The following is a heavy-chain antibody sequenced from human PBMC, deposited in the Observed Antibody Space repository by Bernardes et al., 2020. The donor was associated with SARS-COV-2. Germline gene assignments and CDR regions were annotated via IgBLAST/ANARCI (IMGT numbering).Heavy chain of an antibody. CDR1: GYSFSTYW. J-gene: IGHJ5*02. Sequence: GESLKISCKGSGYSFSTYWIGWVRQMPGKGLEWKGIIYPGDSDSRYSPSFQGQVTISADKSLSTAYLQWSSLKASDTAMYYCVRQAFSSSSYRRGFDPWGQGTLVTVSS. V-gene: IGHV5-51*01. CDR3: VRQAFSSSSYRRGFDP. D-gene: IGHD6-6*01. CDR2: IYPGDSDS.